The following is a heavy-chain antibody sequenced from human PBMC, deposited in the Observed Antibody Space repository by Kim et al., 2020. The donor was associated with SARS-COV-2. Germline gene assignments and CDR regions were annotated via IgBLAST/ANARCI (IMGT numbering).Heavy chain of an antibody. CDR3: ARAPPSLGLRYFDWLFDP. CDR2: IGTAGDT. Sequence: GGSLRLSCAASGFTFSSYDMHWVRQATGKGLEWVSAIGTAGDTYYPGSVKGRFTISRENAKNSLYLQMNSLRAGDTAVYYCARAPPSLGLRYFDWLFDPWGQGTLVTVSS. V-gene: IGHV3-13*04. D-gene: IGHD3-9*01. CDR1: GFTFSSYD. J-gene: IGHJ5*02.